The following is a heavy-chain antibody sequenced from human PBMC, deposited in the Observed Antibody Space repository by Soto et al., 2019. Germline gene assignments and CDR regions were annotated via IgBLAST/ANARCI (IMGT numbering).Heavy chain of an antibody. J-gene: IGHJ4*02. CDR1: GYTFTSYY. CDR3: AREEQLGRFDY. CDR2: INPSGGST. D-gene: IGHD6-6*01. V-gene: IGHV1-46*01. Sequence: ASVKVSCKASGYTFTSYYMHWVRQAPGQGLEWMGIINPSGGSTSYAQKFQGWVTMTRDTSISTAYMELSRLRSDDTAVYYCAREEQLGRFDYWGQGTLVTVSS.